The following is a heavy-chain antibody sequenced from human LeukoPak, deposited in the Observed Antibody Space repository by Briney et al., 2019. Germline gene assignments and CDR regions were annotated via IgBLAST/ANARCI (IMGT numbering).Heavy chain of an antibody. J-gene: IGHJ6*02. Sequence: GRSLRLSCAASGFTFSTYSMNWVRQAPGKGLEWVSSISSSSYINYADSVKGRFTISRDNARNSLYLQMNSLRAEDTAVYYCARGEYCSSTSCSYYGMDVWGQGTTVTVSS. CDR3: ARGEYCSSTSCSYYGMDV. CDR1: GFTFSTYS. CDR2: ISSSSYI. V-gene: IGHV3-21*01. D-gene: IGHD2-2*01.